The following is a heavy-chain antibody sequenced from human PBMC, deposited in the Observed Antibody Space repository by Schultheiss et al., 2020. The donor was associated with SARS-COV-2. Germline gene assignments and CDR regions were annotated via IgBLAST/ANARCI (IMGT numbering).Heavy chain of an antibody. CDR1: GFTVSSNY. D-gene: IGHD2-15*01. Sequence: GESLKISCAASGFTVSSNYMSWVRQAPGKGLEWVSVIYSGGSTYYADSVKGRFTISRDNSKNTLYLQMNSLRAEDTAVYYCARVAGHCSGGSCSDLYYFDFWGQGTLVTVSS. J-gene: IGHJ4*02. CDR2: IYSGGST. V-gene: IGHV3-53*01. CDR3: ARVAGHCSGGSCSDLYYFDF.